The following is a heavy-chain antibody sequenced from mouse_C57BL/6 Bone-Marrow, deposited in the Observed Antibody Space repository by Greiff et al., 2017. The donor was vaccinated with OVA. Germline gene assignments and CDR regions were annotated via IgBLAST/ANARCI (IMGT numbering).Heavy chain of an antibody. Sequence: EVKLMESGGGLVQPGGSLSLSCAASGFTFTDYYMSWVRQPPGKALEWLGFIRNKANGYTTEYSASVKGRFTISRDNSQSILYLQMNALRAEDRATYYGARYGGVGRRRNYFDYWGQGTTLTVSS. CDR1: GFTFTDYY. V-gene: IGHV7-3*01. CDR2: IRNKANGYTT. D-gene: IGHD1-1*01. CDR3: ARYGGVGRRRNYFDY. J-gene: IGHJ2*01.